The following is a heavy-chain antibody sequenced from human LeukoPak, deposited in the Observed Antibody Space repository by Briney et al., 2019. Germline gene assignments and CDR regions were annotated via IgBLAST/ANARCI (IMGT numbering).Heavy chain of an antibody. CDR1: GYSISSGYY. Sequence: PSETLSLTCAVSGYSISSGYYWGWIRQPPGKGLEWIGSIYHSGSTYYNPSLKSRVTISVDTSKNQFSLKLSSVTAADTAVYYCARQARIGVDPSFDYWGQGTLVTVSS. CDR2: IYHSGST. V-gene: IGHV4-38-2*01. D-gene: IGHD3-22*01. J-gene: IGHJ4*02. CDR3: ARQARIGVDPSFDY.